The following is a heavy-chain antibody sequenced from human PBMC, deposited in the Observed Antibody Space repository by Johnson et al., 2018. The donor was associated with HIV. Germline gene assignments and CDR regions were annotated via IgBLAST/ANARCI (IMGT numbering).Heavy chain of an antibody. CDR3: AGYSSSWYGAFDI. CDR1: GFTFDDYA. CDR2: ISWNSGSI. D-gene: IGHD6-13*01. V-gene: IGHV3-9*01. Sequence: VQLVESGGGLVQPGRSLRLSCAASGFTFDDYAMHWVRQAPGKGLEWVSGISWNSGSIGYADSVKGRFTISRDNAKNSLYLQMNRLRAEDTALYYCAGYSSSWYGAFDIWGQGKMVTVSS. J-gene: IGHJ3*02.